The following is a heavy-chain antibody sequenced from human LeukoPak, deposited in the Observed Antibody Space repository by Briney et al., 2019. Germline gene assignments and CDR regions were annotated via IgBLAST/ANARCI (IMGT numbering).Heavy chain of an antibody. CDR1: GFTFSNYG. D-gene: IGHD6-19*01. CDR2: ISYDGSNT. J-gene: IGHJ4*02. CDR3: AKDPHSSGWYFTAFDY. V-gene: IGHV3-30*18. Sequence: PGRSLRLSCAASGFTFSNYGMHWVRQAPGKGLEWVAVISYDGSNTFYADFVKGRFTISRDNSKNTLYLQVNGLRAEDTAVYYCAKDPHSSGWYFTAFDYWGQGTLVTVSS.